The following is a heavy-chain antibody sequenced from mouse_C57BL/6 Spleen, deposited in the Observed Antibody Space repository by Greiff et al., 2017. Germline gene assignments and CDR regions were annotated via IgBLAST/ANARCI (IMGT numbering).Heavy chain of an antibody. V-gene: IGHV1-15*01. CDR3: TMGTDY. J-gene: IGHJ2*01. CDR2: IDPETGGT. D-gene: IGHD2-14*01. CDR1: GYTFTDYE. Sequence: VKLQESGAELVRPGASVTLSCKASGYTFTDYEMHWVKQTPVHGLEWIGAIDPETGGTAYNQKFKGKAILTADKSSSTAYMELRSLTSEDSAVXYCTMGTDYWGQGTTLTVSS.